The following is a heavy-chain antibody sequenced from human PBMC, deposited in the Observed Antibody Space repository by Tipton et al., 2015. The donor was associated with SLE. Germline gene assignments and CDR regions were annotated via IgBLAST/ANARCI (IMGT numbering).Heavy chain of an antibody. D-gene: IGHD3-3*01. V-gene: IGHV4-59*01. CDR2: MYYSGSP. J-gene: IGHJ4*02. CDR3: ARARFWSGFYFDY. Sequence: TLSLTCTVSGGSIRNNYWSWIRQPPGKGLEWIGYMYYSGSPNYNPSLKSRVTISVDTSKNQFSLNLTSVTATDTAVYYCARARFWSGFYFDYWGQGTLVTVSS. CDR1: GGSIRNNY.